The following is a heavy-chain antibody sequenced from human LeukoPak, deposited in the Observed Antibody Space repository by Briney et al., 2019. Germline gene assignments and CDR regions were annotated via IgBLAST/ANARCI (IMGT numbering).Heavy chain of an antibody. J-gene: IGHJ6*03. CDR1: GGSISSSSYY. D-gene: IGHD4-23*01. V-gene: IGHV4-39*01. CDR3: ARLTPYYYYYMDV. CDR2: IYYSGST. Sequence: SDTLSLTCTVSGGSISSSSYYWGWIRQPPGKGLEWIGSIYYSGSTYYNPSLKSRVTISVDTSKNQFSLKLSSVTAADTAVYYCARLTPYYYYYMDVWGKGTTVTVSS.